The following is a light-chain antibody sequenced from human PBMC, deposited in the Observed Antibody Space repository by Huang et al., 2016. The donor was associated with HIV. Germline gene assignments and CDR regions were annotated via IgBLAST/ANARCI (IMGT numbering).Light chain of an antibody. Sequence: DIQMTQSPSTLAASVGDRVTISCRASPSITRWLAWYQQKPGKAPKLLIHKSSTLETGVPSRFSGSGSGTEVTLTINSLQPDDFATYYCQQYNNYPYTFGQGTKLEIK. CDR2: KSS. CDR1: PSITRW. CDR3: QQYNNYPYT. V-gene: IGKV1-5*03. J-gene: IGKJ2*01.